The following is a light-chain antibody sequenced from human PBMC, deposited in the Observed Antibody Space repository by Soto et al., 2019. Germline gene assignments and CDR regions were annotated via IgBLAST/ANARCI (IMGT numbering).Light chain of an antibody. CDR1: GDLQRSHGYSY. Sequence: DIVMTQSPLSLPVIPGEPASISCRSSGDLQRSHGYSYLDWYLQKPGQSPQLLIYLGSNRASGVPDRFSCSGSGTDFTLKISRVEAEDVGVYYCMQVLQSPYTFGRGTRLEIK. J-gene: IGKJ2*01. V-gene: IGKV2-28*01. CDR3: MQVLQSPYT. CDR2: LGS.